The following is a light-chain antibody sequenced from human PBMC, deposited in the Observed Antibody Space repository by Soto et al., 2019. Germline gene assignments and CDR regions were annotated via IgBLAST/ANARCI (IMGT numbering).Light chain of an antibody. V-gene: IGKV3-15*01. J-gene: IGKJ5*01. CDR1: QSVSSN. Sequence: EIVMTQSPATLSVSPGERATLSCRASQSVSSNLAWYQQKPGQAPRLLIYGASTRATGIPARFSGSGSGTEFNLTISSLQSEDFVVYYCRQYNNWPPITFGQGTRVEIK. CDR2: GAS. CDR3: RQYNNWPPIT.